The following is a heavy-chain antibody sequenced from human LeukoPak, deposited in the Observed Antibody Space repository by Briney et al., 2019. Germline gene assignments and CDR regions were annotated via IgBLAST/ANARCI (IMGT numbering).Heavy chain of an antibody. CDR2: IYYNGST. CDR1: GGPIKCYY. D-gene: IGHD4-23*01. V-gene: IGHV4-59*01. J-gene: IGHJ4*02. Sequence: SETLSLTCTVSGGPIKCYYWSWIRQPPGKGLEWIGYIYYNGSTTYNPSLKSRITISVDTSKNQFSLKLSSVTAADTAIYYCAKATVGFDYWGQGTLVTVSS. CDR3: AKATVGFDY.